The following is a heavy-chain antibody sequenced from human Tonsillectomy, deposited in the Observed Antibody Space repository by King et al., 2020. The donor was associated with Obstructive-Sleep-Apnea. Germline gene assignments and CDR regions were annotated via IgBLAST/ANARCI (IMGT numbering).Heavy chain of an antibody. J-gene: IGHJ6*02. CDR2: IYYSGST. CDR3: ARKAGLHRYYGMDV. D-gene: IGHD4-11*01. V-gene: IGHV4-61*01. Sequence: VQLQESGPGLVKPSETLSLTCTVSGGSVSSGSYYWSWIRQPPGQGLEWIGYIYYSGSTNYNPSLKSRVTISVDTSKNQFSLKLSSVTAADTAVYYCARKAGLHRYYGMDVWGQGTTVTVSS. CDR1: GGSVSSGSYY.